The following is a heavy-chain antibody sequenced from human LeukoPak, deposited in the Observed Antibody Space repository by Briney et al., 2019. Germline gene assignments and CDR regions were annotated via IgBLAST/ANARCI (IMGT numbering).Heavy chain of an antibody. CDR2: FDPEGGET. V-gene: IGHV1-24*01. D-gene: IGHD1-26*01. J-gene: IGHJ3*02. CDR1: GYTSFEFS. Sequence: GGSVLVSCKVCGYTSFEFSMHCVRQAPGKGPEWRGGFDPEGGETIYAQKFQGRVSMTEDTSTDTAYMELSSLRSEDTAMYYCAIERDMVGGSGLDIWGQGTMITVSS. CDR3: AIERDMVGGSGLDI.